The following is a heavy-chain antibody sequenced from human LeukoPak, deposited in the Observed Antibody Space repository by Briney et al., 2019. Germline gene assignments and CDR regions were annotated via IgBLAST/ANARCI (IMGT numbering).Heavy chain of an antibody. J-gene: IGHJ4*02. Sequence: SETLSLTCTVSGGSISSYYWSWIRQPPGKGLEWIGYIYYSGSTNYNPSLKSRVTISVDTSKNQFSLKLSSVTAADTAVYYCARVQFSSGSLDYWGQGTLVTVSS. D-gene: IGHD6-19*01. V-gene: IGHV4-59*01. CDR2: IYYSGST. CDR3: ARVQFSSGSLDY. CDR1: GGSISSYY.